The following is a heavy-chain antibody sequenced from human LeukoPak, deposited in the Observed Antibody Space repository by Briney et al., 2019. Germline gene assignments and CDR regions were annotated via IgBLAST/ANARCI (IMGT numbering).Heavy chain of an antibody. Sequence: GASVKVSCKASGYTFTSYGISWVRQAPGQGLEWMGWISAYNGNTNYAQKLQGRVTMTTDTSTSTAYMELRSLRSDDTAVYYCARDNSGSETGYYYMDVWGKGTTVTVSS. J-gene: IGHJ6*03. D-gene: IGHD1-26*01. CDR3: ARDNSGSETGYYYMDV. V-gene: IGHV1-18*01. CDR1: GYTFTSYG. CDR2: ISAYNGNT.